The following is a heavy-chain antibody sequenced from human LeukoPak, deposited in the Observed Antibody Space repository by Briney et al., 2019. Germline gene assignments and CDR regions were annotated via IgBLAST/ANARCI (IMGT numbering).Heavy chain of an antibody. CDR2: IKQDGSEK. V-gene: IGHV3-7*01. CDR3: ARWLELMRNFDR. J-gene: IGHJ4*02. CDR1: GFTFSDYW. D-gene: IGHD5-24*01. Sequence: GGSLSLSCVGSGFTFSDYWMSWVRQAPGKGLEWVANIKQDGSEKDYVDALKGRFTISRDNAKNSLYLQMNSLRAEDTAVYYCARWLELMRNFDRWGQGTLVTVSS.